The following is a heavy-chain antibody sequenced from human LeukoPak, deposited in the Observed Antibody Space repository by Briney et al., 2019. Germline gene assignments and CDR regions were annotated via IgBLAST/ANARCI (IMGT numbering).Heavy chain of an antibody. CDR1: GYSFTSYW. D-gene: IGHD6-6*01. CDR2: IYPGDSDT. J-gene: IGHJ5*02. Sequence: GESLKISCKGSGYSFTSYWIGWVRQMPGKGLEWMGIIYPGDSDTRYSPSFQGQVTISADKSISTAYLQWSSLKASDTAMYYCARRVYSSSSGGDWFDPWGQGTLVTVSS. CDR3: ARRVYSSSSGGDWFDP. V-gene: IGHV5-51*01.